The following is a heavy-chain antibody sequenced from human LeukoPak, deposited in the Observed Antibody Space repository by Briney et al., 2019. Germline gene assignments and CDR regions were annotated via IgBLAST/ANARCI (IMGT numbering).Heavy chain of an antibody. V-gene: IGHV3-21*01. J-gene: IGHJ4*02. D-gene: IGHD4-17*01. Sequence: GGSLRVSCEASGFNFGGFSMNWVRQAPGKGLEWLSSIDPRSRFIYYADSVKGRFIISRDNAQTSLYLQMNSLRAEDTAVYYCARRAPTDYGEWGDYWGQGTLVTVSS. CDR1: GFNFGGFS. CDR2: IDPRSRFI. CDR3: ARRAPTDYGEWGDY.